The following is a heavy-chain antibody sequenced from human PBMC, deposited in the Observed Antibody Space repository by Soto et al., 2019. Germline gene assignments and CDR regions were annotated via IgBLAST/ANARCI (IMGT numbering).Heavy chain of an antibody. V-gene: IGHV3-23*01. CDR1: GFTFSSYA. CDR2: ISGSGGST. Sequence: GGSLRLSCAASGFTFSSYAMSWVRQAPGKGLEWVSAISGSGGSTYYADSVKGRFTISRDNSKNTLYLQMNSLRAEDTAVYYCAKGEYCSGGSCYGDAFDIWGQGTMVTVSS. CDR3: AKGEYCSGGSCYGDAFDI. J-gene: IGHJ3*02. D-gene: IGHD2-15*01.